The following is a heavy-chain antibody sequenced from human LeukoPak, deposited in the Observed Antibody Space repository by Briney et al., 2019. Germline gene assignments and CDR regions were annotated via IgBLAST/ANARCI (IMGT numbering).Heavy chain of an antibody. J-gene: IGHJ5*02. Sequence: ASVKVSCKASGGAFSSYAISWVRQAPGQGLEWMGIINPSGGSTSYAQKFQGRVTMTRDTSTSTVYMELSSLRSEDTAVYYCARDRGSGSYSDWFDPWGQGTLVTVSS. V-gene: IGHV1-46*01. D-gene: IGHD1-26*01. CDR1: GGAFSSYA. CDR2: INPSGGST. CDR3: ARDRGSGSYSDWFDP.